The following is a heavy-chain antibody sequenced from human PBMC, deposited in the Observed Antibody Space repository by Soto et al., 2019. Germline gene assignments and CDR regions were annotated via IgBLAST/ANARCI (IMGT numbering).Heavy chain of an antibody. J-gene: IGHJ4*02. CDR3: ARIVAGAATTDY. V-gene: IGHV4-34*01. CDR2: INHSGST. Sequence: PSETLSLTCAVYGGSFSGYYWSWIRQPPGKGLEWIGEINHSGSTNYNPSLKSRVTISVDTSKNQFSLKLSSVTAADTAVYYCARIVAGAATTDYWGQGTLVTVSS. D-gene: IGHD6-19*01. CDR1: GGSFSGYY.